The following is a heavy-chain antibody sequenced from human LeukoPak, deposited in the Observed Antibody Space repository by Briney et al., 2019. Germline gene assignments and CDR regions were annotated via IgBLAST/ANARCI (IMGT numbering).Heavy chain of an antibody. J-gene: IGHJ4*02. CDR3: ARDRRLSYFDY. Sequence: PGGSLRLSCAASGLTFSSYGMHWVRQAPGKGLEWVAVIWYDGSNKYYADSVKGRFTISRDNSKNTLYLQMNSLRDEDTAVYYCARDRRLSYFDYWGQGTLVTVSS. CDR1: GLTFSSYG. CDR2: IWYDGSNK. V-gene: IGHV3-33*01. D-gene: IGHD6-25*01.